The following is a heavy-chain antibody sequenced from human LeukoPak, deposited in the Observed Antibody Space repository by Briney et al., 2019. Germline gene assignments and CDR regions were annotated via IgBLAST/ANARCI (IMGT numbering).Heavy chain of an antibody. D-gene: IGHD2/OR15-2a*01. V-gene: IGHV3-30*18. CDR1: GFSLSDSA. Sequence: GGSLRLSCAASGFSLSDSAMHWVRQAPGKGLEWVAFISYDGRRLYYGDSVKGRFIISRDTSKNALYLQMDSLRAEDTAVYYCTKDRTDTWSFDYWGQGTLVTVSS. J-gene: IGHJ4*02. CDR2: ISYDGRRL. CDR3: TKDRTDTWSFDY.